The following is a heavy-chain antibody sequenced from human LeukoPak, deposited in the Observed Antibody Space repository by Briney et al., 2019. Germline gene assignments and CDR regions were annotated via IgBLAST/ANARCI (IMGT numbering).Heavy chain of an antibody. CDR1: GGSISSGSYY. V-gene: IGHV4-61*02. D-gene: IGHD3-3*01. J-gene: IGHJ4*02. CDR2: IYTSGST. CDR3: ARDRSYYDFWSGSWYYFDY. Sequence: SETLSLTCTVSGGSISSGSYYWSWIRQPAGKGLEWIGRIYTSGSTNYNPSLKSRVTISVDTSKNQSSLKLSSVTAADTAVYYCARDRSYYDFWSGSWYYFDYWGQGTLVTVSS.